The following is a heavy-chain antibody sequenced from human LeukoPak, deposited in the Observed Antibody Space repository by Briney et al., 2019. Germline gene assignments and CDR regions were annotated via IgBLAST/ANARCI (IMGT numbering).Heavy chain of an antibody. Sequence: GASVKVSCKASGGTFSSSAISWVRQAPGQGLEWMGGIIPIFGTANYAQKFQGRVTITTDESTSTAYMELSSLRSEDTAVYYCARGPTDAILPYYYMDVRGKGTTVTVSS. CDR3: ARGPTDAILPYYYMDV. V-gene: IGHV1-69*05. CDR2: IIPIFGTA. D-gene: IGHD2-15*01. CDR1: GGTFSSSA. J-gene: IGHJ6*03.